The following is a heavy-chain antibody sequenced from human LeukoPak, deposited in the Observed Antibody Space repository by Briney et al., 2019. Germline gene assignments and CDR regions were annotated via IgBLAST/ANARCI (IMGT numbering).Heavy chain of an antibody. D-gene: IGHD3-22*01. CDR1: VGSISSSYYY. CDR2: IYYGGSS. J-gene: IGHJ3*02. Sequence: SETLSLTCSVSVGSISSSYYYWGWIRQPPGKGLEWIGSIYYGGSSYYSPSFKSRLSISVDTSKNQFSLKLSSVTAADTAVYFCARDSALSSGFDAFDIWGQGTTVTVSS. CDR3: ARDSALSSGFDAFDI. V-gene: IGHV4-39*07.